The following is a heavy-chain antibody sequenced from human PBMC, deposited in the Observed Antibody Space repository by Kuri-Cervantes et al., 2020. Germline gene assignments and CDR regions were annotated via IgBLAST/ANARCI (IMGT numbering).Heavy chain of an antibody. D-gene: IGHD3-3*01. J-gene: IGHJ6*03. CDR3: ARGGYDFWSGYYPGYYYYYMDV. CDR2: ISSSGSTI. Sequence: GESLKISCAASGFAFSSYEMNWVRQAPGKGLEWVSYISSSGSTIYYADSVKGRSTISRDNAKNSLYLQMNSLRAEDTAVYYCARGGYDFWSGYYPGYYYYYMDVWGKGTTVTVSS. V-gene: IGHV3-48*03. CDR1: GFAFSSYE.